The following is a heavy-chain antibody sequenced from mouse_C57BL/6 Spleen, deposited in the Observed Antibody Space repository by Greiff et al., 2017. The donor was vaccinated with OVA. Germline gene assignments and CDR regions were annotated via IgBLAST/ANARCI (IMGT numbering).Heavy chain of an antibody. Sequence: QVHVKQSGAELVKPGASVKISCKASGYAFSSYWMNWVKQRPGKGLEWIGQIYPGDGDTNYNGKFKGKATLTADKSSSTAYMQLSSLTSEDSAVYFCARGRGTGTDYWGQGTTLTVSS. V-gene: IGHV1-80*01. CDR1: GYAFSSYW. CDR3: ARGRGTGTDY. D-gene: IGHD4-1*01. CDR2: IYPGDGDT. J-gene: IGHJ2*01.